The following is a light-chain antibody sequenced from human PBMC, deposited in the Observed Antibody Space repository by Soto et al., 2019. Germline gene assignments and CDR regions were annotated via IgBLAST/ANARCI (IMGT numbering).Light chain of an antibody. V-gene: IGLV1-44*01. CDR2: SNN. Sequence: QSVLTQTPSVSGTPGQRVTISCSGKNSNWGSNTVSWYQQLPGKAPKRLIHSNNQRPSAVPDRFSGSKSGTSASLTITGLQAEDEADYYCQSYDSSLSVYVFGTGTKVTV. J-gene: IGLJ1*01. CDR3: QSYDSSLSVYV. CDR1: NSNWGSNT.